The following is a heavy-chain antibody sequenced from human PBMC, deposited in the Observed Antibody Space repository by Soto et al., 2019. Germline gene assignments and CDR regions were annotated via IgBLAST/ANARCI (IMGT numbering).Heavy chain of an antibody. D-gene: IGHD1-26*01. V-gene: IGHV4-31*03. CDR1: GGPISNAKYY. Sequence: SESLSLTCTVAGGPISNAKYYWSWIRHHPGKGLKWIGYIYYTGTTYYGPSLESRVAISVDTSQSQFSLKLGAVTAADTAVYFCARASISRCVDRSCPAWFDPWGQGTLVTVSS. J-gene: IGHJ5*02. CDR2: IYYTGTT. CDR3: ARASISRCVDRSCPAWFDP.